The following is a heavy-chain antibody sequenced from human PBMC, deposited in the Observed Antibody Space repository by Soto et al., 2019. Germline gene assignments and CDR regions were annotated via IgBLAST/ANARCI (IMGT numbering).Heavy chain of an antibody. CDR3: ARRFGYSTSYDSYYLDV. Sequence: QIQLVQSGGEVKKPGASVKVSCKAFGYTFTSYGISWVRQAPGQGLEWMGWISIYNGNTNYAEKFQGRVTMTTDTSTSTAYMELGSLRSDDTAVYYCARRFGYSTSYDSYYLDVWGKGTPVTVSS. J-gene: IGHJ6*03. CDR1: GYTFTSYG. D-gene: IGHD6-13*01. CDR2: ISIYNGNT. V-gene: IGHV1-18*01.